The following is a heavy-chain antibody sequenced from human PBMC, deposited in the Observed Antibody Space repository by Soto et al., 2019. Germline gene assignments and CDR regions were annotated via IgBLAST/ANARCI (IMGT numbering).Heavy chain of an antibody. Sequence: LSLTCTVSGGSISSSRYYWGWIRQPPGKGLEWIGNIYYSGSTYYNPSLKSRVTISVDTSKSQFSLKLNSVTAADTAIYFCARLIYTGSYLFDFWGQGTLVTVS. CDR3: ARLIYTGSYLFDF. CDR1: GGSISSSRYY. CDR2: IYYSGST. D-gene: IGHD1-26*01. V-gene: IGHV4-39*07. J-gene: IGHJ4*02.